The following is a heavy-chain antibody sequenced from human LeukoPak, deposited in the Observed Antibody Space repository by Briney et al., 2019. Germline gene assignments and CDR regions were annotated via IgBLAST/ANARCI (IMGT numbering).Heavy chain of an antibody. Sequence: SGGSLRLSCAASGFTFSSYGMHWVRQAPGKGLEWVAVISYDGSNKYYADSVKGRFTISRDNSKNMLYLQMNSLRAEDTAVYYCAKAVGYCSGGSCYWGAFDIWGQGTMVTVSS. CDR3: AKAVGYCSGGSCYWGAFDI. CDR2: ISYDGSNK. V-gene: IGHV3-30*18. D-gene: IGHD2-15*01. J-gene: IGHJ3*02. CDR1: GFTFSSYG.